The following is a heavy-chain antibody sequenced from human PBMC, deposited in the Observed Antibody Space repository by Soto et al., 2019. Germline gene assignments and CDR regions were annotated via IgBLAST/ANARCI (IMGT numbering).Heavy chain of an antibody. CDR3: AHTYDIPTNYPQNWFDP. CDR1: GFSLSTSGVG. J-gene: IGHJ5*02. CDR2: IYWDDDK. Sequence: QITLKESCPTLVKPTQTLTLTCTFSGFSLSTSGVGVGWIRQPPGNALEWLALIYWDDDKRYSPSLKSRLTITKDTSKNQVVITMTNMDSVDTATYYCAHTYDIPTNYPQNWFDPWGQGTLVTVSS. V-gene: IGHV2-5*02. D-gene: IGHD3-9*01.